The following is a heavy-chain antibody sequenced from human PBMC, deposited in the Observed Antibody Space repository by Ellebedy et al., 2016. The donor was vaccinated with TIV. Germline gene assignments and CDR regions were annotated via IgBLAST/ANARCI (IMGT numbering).Heavy chain of an antibody. D-gene: IGHD6-19*01. CDR2: ISYDGSNK. CDR1: GFTFSNYW. J-gene: IGHJ4*02. CDR3: AREDSSGWYFN. Sequence: GESLKISXAASGFTFSNYWMSWVRQAPGKGLEWVAVISYDGSNKYYADSVKGRFTISRDNSKNTLYLQMNSLRAEDTAVYYCAREDSSGWYFNWGQGTLVTVSS. V-gene: IGHV3-30-3*01.